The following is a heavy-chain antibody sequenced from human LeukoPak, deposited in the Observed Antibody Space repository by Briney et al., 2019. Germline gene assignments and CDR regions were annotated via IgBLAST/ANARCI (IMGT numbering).Heavy chain of an antibody. D-gene: IGHD3-3*01. J-gene: IGHJ6*03. CDR3: ARDRRYYDFWSGSRTGYYYMDV. V-gene: IGHV3-7*01. CDR2: IKQDGSEK. CDR1: GGSITSYY. Sequence: PSETLSLTCTVSGGSITSYYWSWIRQPPGKGLEWVANIKQDGSEKYYVDSVKGRFTISRDNAKNSLYLQMNSLRAEDTAVYYCARDRRYYDFWSGSRTGYYYMDVWGKGTTVTVSS.